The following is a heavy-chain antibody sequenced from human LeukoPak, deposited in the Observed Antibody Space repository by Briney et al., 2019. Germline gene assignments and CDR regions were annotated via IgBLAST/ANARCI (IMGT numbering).Heavy chain of an antibody. CDR3: ARSSYSSSSSV. V-gene: IGHV3-7*03. CDR2: INSDGSEG. D-gene: IGHD6-6*01. J-gene: IGHJ3*01. Sequence: GGSLRLSCAVSGFTFSGFWMSWSRQAPGKGLEWVASINSDGSEGYYADVVKGRFTISRDNAKNSLYLQINSLRAEDAAVYYCARSSYSSSSSVWGQGTMVTVSS. CDR1: GFTFSGFW.